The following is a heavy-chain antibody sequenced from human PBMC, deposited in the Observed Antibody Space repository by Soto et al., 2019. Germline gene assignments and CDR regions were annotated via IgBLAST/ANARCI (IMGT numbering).Heavy chain of an antibody. D-gene: IGHD4-17*01. CDR2: IYYTGTT. CDR3: AMADYHKYFFDH. CDR1: GTSIGTYY. V-gene: IGHV4-59*01. Sequence: SETLSLTCTVSGTSIGTYYWSWIRQPPGRGLEWIGYIYYTGTTNYNSSLKSRVTISLDTSMTQFSLKLNSATTADTAVYYCAMADYHKYFFDHWRQGILVTVSS. J-gene: IGHJ4*02.